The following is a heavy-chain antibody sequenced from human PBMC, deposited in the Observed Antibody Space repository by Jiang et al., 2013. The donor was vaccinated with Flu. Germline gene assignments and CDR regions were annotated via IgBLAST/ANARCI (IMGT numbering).Heavy chain of an antibody. Sequence: GPGLVKPSQTLSLTCTVSGGSISSGSYRWTWIRQHPGKGLEWIGNTYYNGGVFYSGTAYYNPSLRSRLSISADTSKNQFTLKLTSATSADTAVYYCARGVTDYRGSFFDYWGQGNLVTVSS. CDR3: ARGVTDYRGSFFDY. CDR1: GGSISSGSYR. V-gene: IGHV4-31*03. D-gene: IGHD4-23*01. CDR2: TYYNGGVFYSGTA. J-gene: IGHJ4*02.